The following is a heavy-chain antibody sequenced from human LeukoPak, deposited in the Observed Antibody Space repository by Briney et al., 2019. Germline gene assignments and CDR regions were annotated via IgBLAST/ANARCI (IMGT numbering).Heavy chain of an antibody. CDR3: AKGTKPVMTIPDY. V-gene: IGHV3-21*01. Sequence: GGSLRLSCAASGFTFSSFSMIWVRQAPGKGLEWVSSTSSSSSYTFYADLVKGRFTISRDNAKNSLFLQMNSLRAEDTAVYYCAKGTKPVMTIPDYWGQGTLVTVSS. J-gene: IGHJ4*02. CDR1: GFTFSSFS. D-gene: IGHD4/OR15-4a*01. CDR2: TSSSSSYT.